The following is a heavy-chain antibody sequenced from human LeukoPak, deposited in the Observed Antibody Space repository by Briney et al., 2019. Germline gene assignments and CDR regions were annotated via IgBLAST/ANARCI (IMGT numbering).Heavy chain of an antibody. CDR2: ISGSGGST. V-gene: IGHV3-23*01. CDR3: AKVAGYNSGWFDY. CDR1: TFTTYA. Sequence: GGSLRLSCAASTFTTYAMSWVRQAPGKGLEWVSAISGSGGSTYYADFVKGRFTISRDNSKNTLYMQMNSLRAEDTAVYYCAKVAGYNSGWFDYWGQGTLVTVSS. D-gene: IGHD6-19*01. J-gene: IGHJ4*02.